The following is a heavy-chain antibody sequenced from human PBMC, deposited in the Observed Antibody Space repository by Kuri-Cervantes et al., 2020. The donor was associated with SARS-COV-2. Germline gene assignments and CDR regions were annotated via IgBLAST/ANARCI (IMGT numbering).Heavy chain of an antibody. CDR2: INPKSGAT. D-gene: IGHD2-2*01. CDR3: ASCSSTSCSRRYYYYYYMDV. J-gene: IGHJ6*03. V-gene: IGHV1-2*02. Sequence: ASVKVSCKASGYTFIDYYMHWVRQAPGQGLEWMAWINPKSGATNYAQKFQGRVTMTRDTSISTAYMELSRLRSDDTAVYYCASCSSTSCSRRYYYYYYMDVWGKGTTVTVSS. CDR1: GYTFIDYY.